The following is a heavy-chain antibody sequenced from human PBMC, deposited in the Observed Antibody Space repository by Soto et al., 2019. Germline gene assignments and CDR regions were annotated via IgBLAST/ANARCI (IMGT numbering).Heavy chain of an antibody. Sequence: ASVKVSCKASGYTFIGYYMHWVRQAPGQGLEWMGWINPNSGGTNYAQKFQGRVTMTRDTSISTAYMELRSLRSDDTAVYYCARGHHSRHATEVYYYGMDVWGQGTTVTVSS. CDR2: INPNSGGT. V-gene: IGHV1-2*02. CDR1: GYTFIGYY. D-gene: IGHD4-17*01. J-gene: IGHJ6*02. CDR3: ARGHHSRHATEVYYYGMDV.